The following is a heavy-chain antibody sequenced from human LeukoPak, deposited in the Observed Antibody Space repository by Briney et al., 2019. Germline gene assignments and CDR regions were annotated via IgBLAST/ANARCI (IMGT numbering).Heavy chain of an antibody. D-gene: IGHD6-19*01. Sequence: GGSLRLSCAASGFTVSSNYMSWVRQAPGKGLEWVSVIYSGGSTYYADSVKGRFTISRDNSKNTLYLQMNSLRAEDTAVYYCALSRGREALYSSGWYWFDPWGQGTLVTVSS. J-gene: IGHJ5*02. CDR1: GFTVSSNY. CDR2: IYSGGST. CDR3: ALSRGREALYSSGWYWFDP. V-gene: IGHV3-53*01.